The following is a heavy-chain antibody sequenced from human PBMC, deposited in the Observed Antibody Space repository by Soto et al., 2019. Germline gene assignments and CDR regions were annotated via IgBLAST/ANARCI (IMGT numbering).Heavy chain of an antibody. CDR3: AKVEYRDLVVVPPAMYDY. CDR1: GFTFETYG. J-gene: IGHJ4*02. CDR2: ISGSGGST. V-gene: IGHV3-23*01. D-gene: IGHD2-2*01. Sequence: GGSLRLSCAASGFTFETYGMHWVRQAPGKGLEWVSAISGSGGSTYYADSVKGRFTISRDNSKNTLYLQMNSLRAEDTAVYYCAKVEYRDLVVVPPAMYDYWGQGTLVTVSS.